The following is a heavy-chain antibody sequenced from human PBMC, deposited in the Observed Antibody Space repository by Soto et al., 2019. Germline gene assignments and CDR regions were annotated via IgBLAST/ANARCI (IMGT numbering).Heavy chain of an antibody. J-gene: IGHJ4*02. CDR1: GGSISSSSYY. CDR2: IYYSGST. D-gene: IGHD3-22*01. Sequence: SETLSLTCTVSGGSISSSSYYWGWIRQPPGKGLEWIGSIYYSGSTYYNPSLKSRVTISVDTSKNKFSLKLSSVTAADTAVYYCAREELYYYDSSGYYSYWGQGTLVTVTS. V-gene: IGHV4-39*02. CDR3: AREELYYYDSSGYYSY.